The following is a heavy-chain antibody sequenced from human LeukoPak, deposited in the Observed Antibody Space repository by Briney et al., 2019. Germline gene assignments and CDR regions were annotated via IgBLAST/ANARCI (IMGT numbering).Heavy chain of an antibody. J-gene: IGHJ5*02. CDR2: MNPNSGNT. Sequence: ASVKVSCKASGYTFTSYDINWVRQATGQGLEWMGWMNPNSGNTGYAQKFQGRVTMTRNTSISTAYMELSSLRSEDTAVYYCARGRLGDTASDPWGQGTLVTVSS. CDR1: GYTFTSYD. CDR3: ARGRLGDTASDP. V-gene: IGHV1-8*01. D-gene: IGHD5-18*01.